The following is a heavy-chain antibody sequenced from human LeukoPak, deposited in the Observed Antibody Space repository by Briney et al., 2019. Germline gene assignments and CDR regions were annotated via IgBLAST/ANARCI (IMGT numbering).Heavy chain of an antibody. V-gene: IGHV3-23*01. CDR3: AKSLPNYYDSSGYSGFDY. D-gene: IGHD3-22*01. CDR2: ISGSGGST. J-gene: IGHJ4*02. CDR1: GFTFSSYA. Sequence: GGSLRLSCAASGFTFSSYAMSWVRQAPGKGLEWVSAISGSGGSTYYADSVKGRFTISRDNSKNTLYLQMDSLRAEDTAVYYCAKSLPNYYDSSGYSGFDYWGQGTLVTVSS.